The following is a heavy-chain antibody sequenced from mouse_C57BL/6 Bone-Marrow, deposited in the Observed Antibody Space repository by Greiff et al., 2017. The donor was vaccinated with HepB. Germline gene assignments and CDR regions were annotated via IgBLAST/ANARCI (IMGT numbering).Heavy chain of an antibody. J-gene: IGHJ4*01. CDR3: ARNPLHPHEEYYAMDY. D-gene: IGHD1-2*01. CDR2: IWTGGGT. Sequence: QVQLQQSGPGLVAPSQSLSITCTVSGFSLTSYAISWVRQPPGKGLEWLGVIWTGGGTNYNSALKSRLSISKDNSKSQVFLKMNSLQTDDTARYYCARNPLHPHEEYYAMDYWGQGTSVTVSS. V-gene: IGHV2-9-1*01. CDR1: GFSLTSYA.